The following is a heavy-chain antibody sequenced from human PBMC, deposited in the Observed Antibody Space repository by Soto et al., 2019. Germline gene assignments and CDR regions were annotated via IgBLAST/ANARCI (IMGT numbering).Heavy chain of an antibody. CDR1: GYTFTRNG. Sequence: ASVKVSCKTSGYTFTRNGISWVRQAPGQGLEWMGWISPNSGNTKYAQKLQGRVIMPTDTSTSTAYMELRSLRSDDTAVYYCVKDRDSNSWPSRDVWGPGTTVTVSS. CDR2: ISPNSGNT. J-gene: IGHJ6*02. CDR3: VKDRDSNSWPSRDV. V-gene: IGHV1-18*01. D-gene: IGHD3-22*01.